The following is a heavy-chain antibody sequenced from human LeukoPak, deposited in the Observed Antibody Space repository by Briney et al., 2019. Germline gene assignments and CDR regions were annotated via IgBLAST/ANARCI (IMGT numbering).Heavy chain of an antibody. D-gene: IGHD5-18*01. Sequence: GGSLRLSCAASGFTVSSNYMSWVRQAPGKGLEWVSVIYSGGSTYYADSVKGRFTISRDNSKNTLYLQMNSLRAEDTAVYYCAKSEVDTAMAPYLGYWGQGTLVTVSS. V-gene: IGHV3-53*05. CDR3: AKSEVDTAMAPYLGY. CDR1: GFTVSSNY. CDR2: IYSGGST. J-gene: IGHJ4*02.